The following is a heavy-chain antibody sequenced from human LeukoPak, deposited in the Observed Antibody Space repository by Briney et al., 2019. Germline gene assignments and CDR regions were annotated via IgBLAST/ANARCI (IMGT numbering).Heavy chain of an antibody. CDR2: IKQDGSEK. Sequence: GGSLRLSCAASGFTFSNYWMSWVRQAPGKGLEWVANIKQDGSEKYYVNSVKGRFTISRDNAKNSLYLQMNSLRAEDTAVYYCARNPGVGSSWYRLHYWGQGTLVTVSS. D-gene: IGHD6-13*01. CDR1: GFTFSNYW. J-gene: IGHJ4*02. V-gene: IGHV3-7*01. CDR3: ARNPGVGSSWYRLHY.